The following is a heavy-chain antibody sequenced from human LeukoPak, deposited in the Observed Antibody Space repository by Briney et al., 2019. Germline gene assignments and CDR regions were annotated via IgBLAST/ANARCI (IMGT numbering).Heavy chain of an antibody. Sequence: GGSLRLSCAASGFPFSTYAMSWVRQAPGKGLEWVSGISVSGGGTYYADSVKGRFTISRDNSRNTLYLQMNSLTAEDTAVYYCAAHRYSGTYPYYFDYWGQGTLVTVSS. J-gene: IGHJ4*02. CDR2: ISVSGGGT. CDR3: AAHRYSGTYPYYFDY. V-gene: IGHV3-23*01. CDR1: GFPFSTYA. D-gene: IGHD1-26*01.